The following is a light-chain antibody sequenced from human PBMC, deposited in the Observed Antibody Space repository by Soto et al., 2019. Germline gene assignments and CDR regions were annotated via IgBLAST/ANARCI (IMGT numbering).Light chain of an antibody. V-gene: IGKV3-15*01. CDR3: QQYNNWPIT. J-gene: IGKJ5*01. Sequence: EITMTQSLATLSVSPGEGVTLSCRASQSVTTNLAWYQQKPGQAPRLLIHGAYSRATSVPVRFSGSGSGTEFTLTISSLQSEDFAVYYCQQYNNWPITFGQGTRLEIK. CDR2: GAY. CDR1: QSVTTN.